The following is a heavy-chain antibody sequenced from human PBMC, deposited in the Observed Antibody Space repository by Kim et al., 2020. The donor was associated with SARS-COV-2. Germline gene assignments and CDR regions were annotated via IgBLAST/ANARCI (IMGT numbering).Heavy chain of an antibody. CDR1: GFTFSSYG. CDR2: ISYDGSNK. CDR3: AKSILDRDGYNDYYYYG. Sequence: GGSLRLSCAASGFTFSSYGMHWVRQAPGKGLEWVAVISYDGSNKYYADSVKGRFTISRDNSKNTLYLQMNSLRAEDTAVYYCAKSILDRDGYNDYYYYG. J-gene: IGHJ6*01. V-gene: IGHV3-30*18. D-gene: IGHD5-12*01.